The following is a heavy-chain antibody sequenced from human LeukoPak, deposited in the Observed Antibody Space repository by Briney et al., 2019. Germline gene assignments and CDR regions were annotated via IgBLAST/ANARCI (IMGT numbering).Heavy chain of an antibody. Sequence: GGSLRLSCAASGFTSYSYWMHWVRQAPGKGLVWVSRINIDGSRIDYADFVKGRFTMSRDIAKNTLYLQMNSLRADDTAVYYCAREVEEVPGAMGVYYYYYMDVWGKGTTVTVSS. V-gene: IGHV3-74*01. CDR3: AREVEEVPGAMGVYYYYYMDV. CDR1: GFTSYSYW. J-gene: IGHJ6*03. D-gene: IGHD2-2*01. CDR2: INIDGSRI.